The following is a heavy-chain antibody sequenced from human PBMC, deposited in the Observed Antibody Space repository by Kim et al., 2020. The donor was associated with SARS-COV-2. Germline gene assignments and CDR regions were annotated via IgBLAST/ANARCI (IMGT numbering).Heavy chain of an antibody. Sequence: TYNNPSLKSRVTISVDTSKSQCSLELSAVTAADTAVYYWARGGMYYLFVIWGQGTMVTVSS. D-gene: IGHD2-8*01. V-gene: IGHV4-31*02. CDR2: T. CDR3: ARGGMYYLFVI. J-gene: IGHJ3*02.